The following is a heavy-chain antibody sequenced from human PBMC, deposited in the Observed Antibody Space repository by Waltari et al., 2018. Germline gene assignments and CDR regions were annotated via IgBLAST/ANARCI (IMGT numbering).Heavy chain of an antibody. CDR2: MNPQSGST. Sequence: QLQLVQSGAEVKKPGASVKVSCKASGYTFTSYDMNWVRQATGQGLEWMGWMNPQSGSTGYAQKFQGRVTMTRDTSISTAYMELSSRTSEDTAVYYCAMGNGAVIKDSFDTWGQGTMVTVSS. V-gene: IGHV1-8*01. D-gene: IGHD3-10*01. CDR3: AMGNGAVIKDSFDT. CDR1: GYTFTSYD. J-gene: IGHJ3*02.